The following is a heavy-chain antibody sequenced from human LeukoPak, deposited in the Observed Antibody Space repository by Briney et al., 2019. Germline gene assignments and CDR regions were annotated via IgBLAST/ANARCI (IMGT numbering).Heavy chain of an antibody. V-gene: IGHV6-1*01. Sequence: SQTLSLTCAISRDSVSSNNAACHWIRQYPSRVLEWQGSRYYRYKWYNAYAVSVKSRITINPDTSKSQFSLQLNSVTPEDTAVYYCAREVSSGWQLDYWGQGTLVTVSS. J-gene: IGHJ4*02. D-gene: IGHD6-19*01. CDR2: RYYRYKWYN. CDR3: AREVSSGWQLDY. CDR1: RDSVSSNNAA.